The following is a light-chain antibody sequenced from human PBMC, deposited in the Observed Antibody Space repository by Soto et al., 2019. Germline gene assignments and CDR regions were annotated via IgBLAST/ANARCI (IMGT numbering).Light chain of an antibody. CDR2: GAS. Sequence: IVLTQSPGTLSFSPGERATLSCRASQTINSRYLAWYQQKPGQAPRLLIYGASSRATGIPDRFTGSGSGTDFTLTISRLEPEDFAVYYCQHYDTSPLYTFGQGAKLEI. J-gene: IGKJ2*01. CDR1: QTINSRY. V-gene: IGKV3-20*01. CDR3: QHYDTSPLYT.